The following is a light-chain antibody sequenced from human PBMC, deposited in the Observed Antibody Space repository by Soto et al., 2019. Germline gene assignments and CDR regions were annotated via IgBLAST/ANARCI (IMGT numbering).Light chain of an antibody. V-gene: IGKV3-20*01. CDR2: GAS. J-gene: IGKJ1*01. CDR1: QSVTTR. Sequence: IVLTQSPGTLSLSPCEGVTLSDSASQSVTTRLAWYQQKPGQAPSLLIYGASSRATGIPDRFSGSGSGTDFTLTISRLEPEDFALYYCQQYGTSPRTFGQGTKVDIK. CDR3: QQYGTSPRT.